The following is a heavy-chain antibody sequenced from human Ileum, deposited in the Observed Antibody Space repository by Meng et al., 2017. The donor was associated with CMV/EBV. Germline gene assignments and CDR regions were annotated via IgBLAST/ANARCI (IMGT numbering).Heavy chain of an antibody. D-gene: IGHD2-2*01. CDR3: ARAVRYANNWFDP. J-gene: IGHJ5*02. CDR1: VYSFTSYG. CDR2: ISAYNGNT. Sequence: ASVYSFTSYGISCVRQAPGQGLEWMGWISAYNGNTNDAQKLQGRVTMTTDTSTSTAYMELRSLRSDDTAVYYCARAVRYANNWFDPWGQGTLVTVSS. V-gene: IGHV1-18*01.